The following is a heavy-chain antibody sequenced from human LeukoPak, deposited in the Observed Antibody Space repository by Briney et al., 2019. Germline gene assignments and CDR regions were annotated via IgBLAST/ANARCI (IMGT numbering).Heavy chain of an antibody. CDR3: ARSLRSWFDP. CDR2: ISWNSGSI. V-gene: IGHV3-9*01. D-gene: IGHD3-16*01. Sequence: GGSLRLSCAASGFTFDDYAMHWVRQAPGKGLEWVSGISWNSGSIGYADSVKGRFTISRDNAKNSLYLQMNSLRAEDTAVYYCARSLRSWFDPWGQGTLVTVSS. J-gene: IGHJ5*02. CDR1: GFTFDDYA.